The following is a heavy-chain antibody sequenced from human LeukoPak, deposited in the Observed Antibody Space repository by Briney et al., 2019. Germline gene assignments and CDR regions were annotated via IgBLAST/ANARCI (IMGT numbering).Heavy chain of an antibody. J-gene: IGHJ4*02. CDR3: ARGYSGSYGRFDY. CDR1: GGSISSFY. CDR2: IYYSGST. V-gene: IGHV4-59*01. D-gene: IGHD1-26*01. Sequence: SETLSLTCTVSGGSISSFYWSWIRQPPGKGLEWIGYIYYSGSTSYNPSLKSRVTISVDTSKNQFSLKLSSVTAADTAVYYCARGYSGSYGRFDYWGQGTLVTVSS.